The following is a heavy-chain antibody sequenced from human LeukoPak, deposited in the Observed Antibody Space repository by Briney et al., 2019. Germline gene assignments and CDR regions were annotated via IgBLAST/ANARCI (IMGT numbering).Heavy chain of an antibody. CDR2: IKQDGSEK. Sequence: GGSLRLSCAASGFTFSSYWMSWVRQAPGKGLEWVANIKQDGSEKYYVDSVKGRFTISRDNAKNSLYLQMNSLRAEDTAVYYCARDLTRYSGYFVHWGQGVLVTVSS. V-gene: IGHV3-7*03. CDR3: ARDLTRYSGYFVH. D-gene: IGHD5-12*01. J-gene: IGHJ4*02. CDR1: GFTFSSYW.